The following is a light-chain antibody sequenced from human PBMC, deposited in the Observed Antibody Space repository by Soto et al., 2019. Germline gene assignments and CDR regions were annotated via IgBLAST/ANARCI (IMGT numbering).Light chain of an antibody. CDR2: GAS. V-gene: IGKV3-20*01. J-gene: IGKJ5*01. CDR3: QQYGSSPIT. CDR1: QSVRSNY. Sequence: ENVLTQSPGTLSLSPGERATLSCRASQSVRSNYVAWYQQKPDQAPRLLISGASSRATGIPDRFSGSGSGTDFTLTISRLEPEDFALYYCQQYGSSPITFGQGTRLDIK.